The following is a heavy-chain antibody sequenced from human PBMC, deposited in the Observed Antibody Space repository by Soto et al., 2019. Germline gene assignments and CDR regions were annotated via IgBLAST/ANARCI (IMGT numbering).Heavy chain of an antibody. CDR3: ARDSGGGMIASEMEY. J-gene: IGHJ4*01. CDR2: ISWNSGKI. CDR1: GFNIDGYA. Sequence: DVQLVESGGGSVQPGRSLRLSCAASGFNIDGYAMHWVRQVPGMGLEWVSGISWNSGKIDYVASVKGRFTISRDNAKNSLFLQMNSLRPEDTALYYCARDSGGGMIASEMEYWGHGTLVSVSS. D-gene: IGHD2-21*01. V-gene: IGHV3-9*01.